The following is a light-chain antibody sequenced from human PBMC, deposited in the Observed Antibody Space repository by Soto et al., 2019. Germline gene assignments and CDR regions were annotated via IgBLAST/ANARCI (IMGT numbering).Light chain of an antibody. V-gene: IGKV1-39*01. Sequence: DIQMTQSPSSLSASVGDRVTITCRASQSISNYLNWYQQKPGKAPKLLIYAASSLQSGVPSRFSGSGSGTDFTLTISSLQPEDFATYYCQQSYSTPLFTFGPGPKVDIK. J-gene: IGKJ3*01. CDR2: AAS. CDR1: QSISNY. CDR3: QQSYSTPLFT.